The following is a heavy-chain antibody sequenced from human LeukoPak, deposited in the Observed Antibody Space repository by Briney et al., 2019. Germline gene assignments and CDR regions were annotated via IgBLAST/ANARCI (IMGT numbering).Heavy chain of an antibody. CDR3: ARAIAVAGTAGWYYYYYMDV. Sequence: ASVKVSCKASGYTFTSYDINWVRQATGQGLEWMGWINPNSGGTNYAQKFQGRVTMTRDTSISTAYMELSRLRSDDTAVYYCARAIAVAGTAGWYYYYYMDVWGKGTTVTVSS. V-gene: IGHV1-2*02. J-gene: IGHJ6*03. CDR1: GYTFTSYD. D-gene: IGHD6-19*01. CDR2: INPNSGGT.